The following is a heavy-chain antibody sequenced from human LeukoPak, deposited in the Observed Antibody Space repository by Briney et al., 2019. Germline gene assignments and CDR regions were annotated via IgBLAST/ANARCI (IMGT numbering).Heavy chain of an antibody. V-gene: IGHV4-34*01. Sequence: SETLSLTCAVYGGSFSGSYWSWIRQPPGKGLEWIGEVNHSGSTNYNPSLKSRVTISVDTSKTQFSLKLTSVTAADTAVYYCARRLRAESDASPDNWIGPWGQGALVTVSS. CDR2: VNHSGST. J-gene: IGHJ5*02. CDR3: ARRLRAESDASPDNWIGP. CDR1: GGSFSGSY. D-gene: IGHD3-16*01.